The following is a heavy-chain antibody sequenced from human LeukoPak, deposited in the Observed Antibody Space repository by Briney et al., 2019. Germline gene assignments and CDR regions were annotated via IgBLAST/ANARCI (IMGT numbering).Heavy chain of an antibody. CDR1: GFNLISYA. J-gene: IGHJ4*02. V-gene: IGHV3-23*01. Sequence: GGSLRLSCAVSGFNLISYAMSWVRQTPEKGLEWVSAISASGGSTYYADSVKGRFTISRDNSKNTLFLQMNSLRAEDTAIYYCAKAMGMSPNRYYFEYWGQGTLVTVSS. CDR2: ISASGGST. D-gene: IGHD1-26*01. CDR3: AKAMGMSPNRYYFEY.